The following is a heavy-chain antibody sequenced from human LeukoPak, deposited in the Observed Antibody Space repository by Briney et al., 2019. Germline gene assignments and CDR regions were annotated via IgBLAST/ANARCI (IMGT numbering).Heavy chain of an antibody. J-gene: IGHJ4*02. V-gene: IGHV1-46*01. D-gene: IGHD6-6*01. CDR1: GYTFTSYF. CDR2: INPSGGST. Sequence: ASVKVPCKASGYTFTSYFMHWARQAPGQGLEWMGIINPSGGSTSYAQKFQGRVTMTRDTSTSTVYMELSSLRSEDTAVYYCARTAGRTFDYWGQGTLVTVSS. CDR3: ARTAGRTFDY.